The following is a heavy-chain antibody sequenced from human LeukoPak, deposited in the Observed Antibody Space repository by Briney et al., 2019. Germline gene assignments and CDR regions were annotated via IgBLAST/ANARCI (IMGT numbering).Heavy chain of an antibody. CDR3: ARVDTVMAYYFDL. J-gene: IGHJ4*02. D-gene: IGHD5-18*01. Sequence: PGGSLRLSCAASGFTFSRYEMSWVRQAPGKELEWVSYISSSGGTMYYADSVKGRLTISRHNSRNTLYLQMNSLRAEDTAVYYCARVDTVMAYYFDLWGQGTLVTVSS. V-gene: IGHV3-48*03. CDR1: GFTFSRYE. CDR2: ISSSGGTM.